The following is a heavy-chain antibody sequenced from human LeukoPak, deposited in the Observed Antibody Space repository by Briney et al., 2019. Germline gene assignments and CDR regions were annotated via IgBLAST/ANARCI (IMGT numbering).Heavy chain of an antibody. D-gene: IGHD3-22*01. V-gene: IGHV3-48*03. Sequence: PGGSLRLSCAASGFTFSSYEMNWVRQAPGKGLEWVSYISSSGSTIYYADSVKGRFTISRDNAKNSLYLQMNSLRAEDTAVYYCARVELYYDSSGPSDYWGLGTLVTVSS. CDR2: ISSSGSTI. CDR3: ARVELYYDSSGPSDY. J-gene: IGHJ4*02. CDR1: GFTFSSYE.